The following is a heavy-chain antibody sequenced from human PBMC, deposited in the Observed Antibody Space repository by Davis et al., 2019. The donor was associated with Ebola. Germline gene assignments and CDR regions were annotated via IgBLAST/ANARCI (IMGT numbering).Heavy chain of an antibody. V-gene: IGHV3-23*01. D-gene: IGHD6-13*01. J-gene: IGHJ4*02. Sequence: PGGSLRLSCAASGFTFSSYAMSWVRQAPGKGLEWVSAISGSGGSTYYADSVKGRFTISRDNSKNTLYLQMNSLRAEDTAVYYCARHTYSSSWYPSYWGQGTLVTVSS. CDR2: ISGSGGST. CDR3: ARHTYSSSWYPSY. CDR1: GFTFSSYA.